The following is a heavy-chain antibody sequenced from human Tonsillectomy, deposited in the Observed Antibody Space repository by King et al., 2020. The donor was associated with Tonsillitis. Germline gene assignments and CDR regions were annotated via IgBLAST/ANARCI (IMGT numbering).Heavy chain of an antibody. D-gene: IGHD4-17*01. CDR3: ARKPTDYGDYYYFDY. CDR2: IYYSGST. J-gene: IGHJ4*02. CDR1: GGAISSSSYY. Sequence: QLQESGPGLVKPSETLSLTCTVSGGAISSSSYYWGWIRQPPGQGLEWIGSIYYSGSTYYNPSLKSRVAISVDTSKNQFSLKLSSVTAADTAVYYCARKPTDYGDYYYFDYWGQGTLVTVSS. V-gene: IGHV4-39*01.